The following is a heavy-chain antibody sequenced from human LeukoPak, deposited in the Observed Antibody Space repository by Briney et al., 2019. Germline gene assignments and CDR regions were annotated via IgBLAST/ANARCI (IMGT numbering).Heavy chain of an antibody. J-gene: IGHJ5*02. CDR2: INHSGST. D-gene: IGHD1-26*01. CDR1: GGSFSGYY. CDR3: ARGRGSLMGAGGRFDP. Sequence: PSETLSLTCAVYGGSFSGYYWSRIRQPPGKGLEWIGEINHSGSTNYNPSLKSRVTISVDTSKNQFSLKLSSVTAADTAVYYCARGRGSLMGAGGRFDPWGQGTLVTVSS. V-gene: IGHV4-34*01.